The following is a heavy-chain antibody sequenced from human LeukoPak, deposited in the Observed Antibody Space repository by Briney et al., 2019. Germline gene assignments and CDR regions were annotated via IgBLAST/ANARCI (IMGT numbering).Heavy chain of an antibody. CDR2: INHSGST. Sequence: SETLSLTCAVYGGSFSGYYWSCIRQPPGKGLEWIGEINHSGSTNYNPSLKSRVTISVDTSKNQFSLKLSSVTAADTAVYYCARTDGYNYRTFDYWGQGTLVTVSS. CDR3: ARTDGYNYRTFDY. J-gene: IGHJ4*02. V-gene: IGHV4-34*01. D-gene: IGHD5-24*01. CDR1: GGSFSGYY.